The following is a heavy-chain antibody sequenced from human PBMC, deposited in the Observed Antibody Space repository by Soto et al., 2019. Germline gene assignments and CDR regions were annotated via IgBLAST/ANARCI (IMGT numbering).Heavy chain of an antibody. J-gene: IGHJ6*02. CDR1: GFTFDDYA. CDR2: IRSKAYVGTT. CDR3: TRQRGCSSTSCLDYYYNGMDV. D-gene: IGHD2-2*01. V-gene: IGHV3-49*03. Sequence: GGSLRLSCTASGFTFDDYAMSWFRQAPGKGLEWVGFIRSKAYVGTTQYAASVKGRFTISRDDSKSIAYLQMNSLKTEDTAVYYCTRQRGCSSTSCLDYYYNGMDVWGQGTTVTVSS.